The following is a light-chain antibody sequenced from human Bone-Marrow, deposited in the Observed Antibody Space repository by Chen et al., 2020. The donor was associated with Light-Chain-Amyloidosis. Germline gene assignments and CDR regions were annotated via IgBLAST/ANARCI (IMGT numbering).Light chain of an antibody. V-gene: IGLV1-47*01. CDR2: RNN. CDR3: AAWDGSLSGYV. Sequence: QSVLTQPPSASGTPGQRVTISCSVASSNIGINYVYWFQQFPGAAPNLLIHRNNQRHSGVRDRFSASKSGTSAFLAISGRRSEDEADYDCAAWDGSLSGYVFGTGTKVIVL. J-gene: IGLJ1*01. CDR1: SSNIGINY.